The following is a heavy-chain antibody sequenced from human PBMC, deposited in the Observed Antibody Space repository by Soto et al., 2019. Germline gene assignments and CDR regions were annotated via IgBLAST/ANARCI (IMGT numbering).Heavy chain of an antibody. CDR1: GFTFSSYV. Sequence: QVQLVESGGGVVQPGRSLRLSCAASGFTFSSYVIHWVRQAPGKGLEWVAVISYDGSNKYYADSVKGRFTISRDNSKNTLYPQLNSLRAEDTAVYYCARGNLYGLGYSSGWPNFDYWGQGTLVNVSS. D-gene: IGHD6-19*01. CDR2: ISYDGSNK. J-gene: IGHJ4*02. V-gene: IGHV3-30-3*01. CDR3: ARGNLYGLGYSSGWPNFDY.